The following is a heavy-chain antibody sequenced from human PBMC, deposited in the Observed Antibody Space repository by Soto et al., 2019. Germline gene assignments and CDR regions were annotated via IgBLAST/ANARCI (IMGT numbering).Heavy chain of an antibody. D-gene: IGHD2-2*01. CDR3: ARIFVLVPAAMLAAYYFDS. J-gene: IGHJ4*02. Sequence: PGGSLRLSCAASGFTFSSYGMHWVRQAPGKGLEWVAVIWYDGSNKYYADSVKGRFTISRDNSKNTLYLQMNSLRAEDTAVYYYARIFVLVPAAMLAAYYFDSWARGSLVTVSS. CDR2: IWYDGSNK. CDR1: GFTFSSYG. V-gene: IGHV3-33*01.